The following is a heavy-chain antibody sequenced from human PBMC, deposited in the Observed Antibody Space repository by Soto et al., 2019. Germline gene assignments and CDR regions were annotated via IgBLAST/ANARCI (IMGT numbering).Heavy chain of an antibody. CDR1: GFTFSSYG. Sequence: QVQLVESGGGVVQPGRSLRLSCAASGFTFSSYGMHWVRQAPGKGLEWVAVISYDGSNKYYADSVKGRFTISRDNSKNMLYLQMNSLRAEDTAVYYCAKVGELVWWRTVYVDYWGQGTLVTVSS. CDR3: AKVGELVWWRTVYVDY. D-gene: IGHD2-21*01. V-gene: IGHV3-30*18. CDR2: ISYDGSNK. J-gene: IGHJ4*02.